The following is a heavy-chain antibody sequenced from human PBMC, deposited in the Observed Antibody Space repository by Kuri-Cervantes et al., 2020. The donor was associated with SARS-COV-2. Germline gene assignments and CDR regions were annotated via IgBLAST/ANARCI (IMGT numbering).Heavy chain of an antibody. V-gene: IGHV4-61*02. J-gene: IGHJ3*02. D-gene: IGHD5-24*01. CDR3: ARNSRDGYKQGLGAFDI. Sequence: LRLSCTVSGGSISSAYSYWSWIRQPAGKRLEWIGRITGIGVTDYNPSLKTRVTISVDTSENQFSLQLSSVTAADTAVYYCARNSRDGYKQGLGAFDIWGQGTMVTVSS. CDR2: ITGIGVT. CDR1: GGSISSAYSY.